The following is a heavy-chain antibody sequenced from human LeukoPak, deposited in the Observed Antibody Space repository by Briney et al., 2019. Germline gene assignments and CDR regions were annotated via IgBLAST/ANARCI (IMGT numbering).Heavy chain of an antibody. CDR3: ARAPRSQGWYFDL. J-gene: IGHJ2*01. CDR1: GVSISDYY. V-gene: IGHV4-59*12. Sequence: SETLSLTCTVSGVSISDYYWSWIRQPPGKGLEWIGYVYYSGSTNYNPSLKSRVTISVDTSMNQFSLKLSSVTAADTAVYYCARAPRSQGWYFDLWGRGTLVTVSS. CDR2: VYYSGST.